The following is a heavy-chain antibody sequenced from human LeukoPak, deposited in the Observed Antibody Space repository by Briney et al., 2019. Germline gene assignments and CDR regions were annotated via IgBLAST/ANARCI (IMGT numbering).Heavy chain of an antibody. CDR2: ISSGGTYV. D-gene: IGHD3-22*01. Sequence: GGSLRLSCVVSGFTFKTYSMNWVRQAPGKGLEWVSSISSGGTYVDYADSVKGRFTISRDNAKNSLYLQMNSLRAEDTAVYYCARDNGRYDSSGPPPERAEYFQHWGQGTLVTVSS. V-gene: IGHV3-21*01. CDR1: GFTFKTYS. J-gene: IGHJ1*01. CDR3: ARDNGRYDSSGPPPERAEYFQH.